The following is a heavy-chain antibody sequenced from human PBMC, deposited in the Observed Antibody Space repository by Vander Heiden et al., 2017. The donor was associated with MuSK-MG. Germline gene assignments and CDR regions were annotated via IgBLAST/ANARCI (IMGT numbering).Heavy chain of an antibody. V-gene: IGHV4-39*01. CDR3: ARPPLQDSVVGGPVDI. CDR2: IYYSGST. J-gene: IGHJ3*02. Sequence: QLQLQESGPGLVKPSETLSPTSTVPGGSISSSSYYWGWIRQPPGKGLEWIGSIYYSGSTYYNPSLKSRVTISVDTSKNQFALKLSSVTAAETDVYYCARPPLQDSVVGGPVDIWCQGPMVTVSS. CDR1: GGSISSSSYY. D-gene: IGHD2-15*01.